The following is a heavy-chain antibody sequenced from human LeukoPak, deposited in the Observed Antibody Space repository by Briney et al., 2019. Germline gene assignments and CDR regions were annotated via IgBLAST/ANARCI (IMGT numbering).Heavy chain of an antibody. V-gene: IGHV5-51*01. CDR3: ARGYSSSSDY. J-gene: IGHJ4*02. CDR1: GYSFTSYW. Sequence: GESLKISCKGSGYSFTSYWIGCVRQMPGKGLEWMGIIYPGDSDTRYSPSFQGPVTISADKSISTAYLQWSSLKASHTATYYCARGYSSSSDYWGQGTLVTVSS. D-gene: IGHD6-13*01. CDR2: IYPGDSDT.